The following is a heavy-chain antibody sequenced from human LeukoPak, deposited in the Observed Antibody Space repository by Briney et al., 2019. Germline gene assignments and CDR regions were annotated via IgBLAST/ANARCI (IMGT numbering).Heavy chain of an antibody. J-gene: IGHJ4*02. V-gene: IGHV4-59*01. CDR2: IYYTGST. CDR3: ARSIASRPFFAY. CDR1: GDSISTYY. Sequence: SETLSLTCTVSGDSISTYYWSWIRQPPAKGLEWIGYIYYTGSTNYNPSLAGRVTISADTSKSQLSLRLSSVTAADTAVYYPARSIASRPFFAYWGQGTLVTVSS. D-gene: IGHD6-6*01.